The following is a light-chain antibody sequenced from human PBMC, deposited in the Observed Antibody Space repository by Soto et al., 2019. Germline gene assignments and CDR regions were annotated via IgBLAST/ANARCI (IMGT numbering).Light chain of an antibody. Sequence: DIVMTQSPASLVVSLGERATINCKSSQSLLLSSNKKNYLAWYQQRPGQPPRLLIYGASARATGIPATFSGSGSGTEFTLTISSLQSEDFAIYYCQQYDNWPSVTFGGGTKVEIK. J-gene: IGKJ4*01. CDR1: QSLLLSSNKKNY. V-gene: IGKV4-1*01. CDR3: QQYDNWPSVT. CDR2: GAS.